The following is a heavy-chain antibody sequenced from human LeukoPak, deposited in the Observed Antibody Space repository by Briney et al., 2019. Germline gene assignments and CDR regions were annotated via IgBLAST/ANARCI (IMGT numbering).Heavy chain of an antibody. CDR3: AREFEQWLEL. J-gene: IGHJ4*02. D-gene: IGHD6-19*01. CDR1: GGTFSSYA. CDR2: IIPILGIA. V-gene: IGHV1-69*04. Sequence: SVKVSCKASGGTFSSYAISWVRQAPGQGLEWMGRIIPILGIANYAQKFQGRVTITADESTSTAYMELSSLRSEDTAVYYCAREFEQWLELWGQGTLVTVSS.